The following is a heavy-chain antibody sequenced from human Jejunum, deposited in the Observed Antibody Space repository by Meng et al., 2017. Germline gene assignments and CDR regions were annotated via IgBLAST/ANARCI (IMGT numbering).Heavy chain of an antibody. J-gene: IGHJ4*02. CDR1: GGSIGSDNW. Sequence: QVHVQESGPGLVKPSGTLSLTCAVSGGSIGSDNWWNWVRQPPGKGLEWIGEIYHSGSTNYNPSLKSRVTILVDKSKNQFSLKLTSVTAADTAVYYCASGQLVMGFDSWGQGTLVTVSS. V-gene: IGHV4-4*02. CDR3: ASGQLVMGFDS. D-gene: IGHD6-6*01. CDR2: IYHSGST.